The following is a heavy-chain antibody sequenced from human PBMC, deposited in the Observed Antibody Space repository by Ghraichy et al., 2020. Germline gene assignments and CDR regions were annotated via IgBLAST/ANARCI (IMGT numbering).Heavy chain of an antibody. CDR1: GFSFSDYA. J-gene: IGHJ4*02. CDR2: ISSSGRNI. CDR3: ARARGFTTFGVAY. D-gene: IGHD3-3*01. Sequence: GGSLRLSCGASGFSFSDYAMNWLRKAPGKGLEWVSSISSSGRNIYYADSVKGRFTISRDNAKNAVFLQLNSLRAEDTAIYYCARARGFTTFGVAYWGQGALVTVSS. V-gene: IGHV3-21*01.